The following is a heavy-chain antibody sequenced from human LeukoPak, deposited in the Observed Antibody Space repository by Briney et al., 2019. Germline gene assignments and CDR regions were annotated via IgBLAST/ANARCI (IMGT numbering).Heavy chain of an antibody. CDR1: GFTFSSYA. Sequence: GGSLRLSCAASGFTFSSYATSWVRQAPGKGLEWVSAISGSGGSTYYADSVKGRFTISRDNSKNTLYLQMNSLRAEDTAVYYCAKDGGATTGSYFDYWGQGTLVTVSS. V-gene: IGHV3-23*01. J-gene: IGHJ4*02. D-gene: IGHD1-26*01. CDR3: AKDGGATTGSYFDY. CDR2: ISGSGGST.